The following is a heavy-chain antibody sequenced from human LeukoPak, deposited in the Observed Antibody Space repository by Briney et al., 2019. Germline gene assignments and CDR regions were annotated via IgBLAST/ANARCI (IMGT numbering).Heavy chain of an antibody. CDR2: IHSDGST. J-gene: IGHJ4*02. CDR3: ARDLDYFDSSGSHRRRNYFDY. V-gene: IGHV3-53*01. Sequence: GGSLRLSCAASRLTVSTNYMTWVRQAPGKGLEWVSIIHSDGSTYYADSVKGRFTISRDNYKNTLYLQMNSLRGEDTAMYYCARDLDYFDSSGSHRRRNYFDYWGQGTLVTLSS. D-gene: IGHD3-22*01. CDR1: RLTVSTNY.